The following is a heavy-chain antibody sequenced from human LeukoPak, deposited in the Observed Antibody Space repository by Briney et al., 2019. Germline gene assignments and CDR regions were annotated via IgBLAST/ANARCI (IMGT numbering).Heavy chain of an antibody. CDR3: AKSPNYYGSGSYLDY. CDR1: GFTFSSYA. Sequence: PGGSLRLSCAASGFTFSSYAMSWVRQAPGKGLEWVSAISGSGGSTYYADSVKGRFTISRDNSKNMLYLQMSSLRAEDTAVYYCAKSPNYYGSGSYLDYWGQGTLVTVSS. J-gene: IGHJ4*02. CDR2: ISGSGGST. D-gene: IGHD3-10*01. V-gene: IGHV3-23*01.